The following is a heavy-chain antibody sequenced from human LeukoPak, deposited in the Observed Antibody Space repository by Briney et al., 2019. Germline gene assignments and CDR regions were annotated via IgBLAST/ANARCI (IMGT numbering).Heavy chain of an antibody. V-gene: IGHV1-18*04. Sequence: GATVKVSCKASGYTFTSYGINWVRQAPGQGLEWMGWISGKDGHTRYAQKFQGRGTMTIDTSASTAYMELRSLTSDDTAVYYCAGDGELGAALGGASYFWFDPWGQGTLVTVSS. CDR3: AGDGELGAALGGASYFWFDP. CDR2: ISGKDGHT. J-gene: IGHJ5*02. D-gene: IGHD6-25*01. CDR1: GYTFTSYG.